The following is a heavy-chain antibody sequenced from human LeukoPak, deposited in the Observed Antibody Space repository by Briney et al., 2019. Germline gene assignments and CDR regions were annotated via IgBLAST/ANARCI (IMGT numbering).Heavy chain of an antibody. CDR1: GFDVNDNF. CDR3: VRRHDY. V-gene: IGHV3-53*01. J-gene: IGHJ4*02. Sequence: SGGSLRLSCVASGFDVNDNFMIWVRQAPGQGLEWISIIYASGSAYHAESVKGRFSAFRDTSKNTIFLQMNNLRADDTAIYYCVRRHDYWGQGNLVTVSS. CDR2: IYASGSA.